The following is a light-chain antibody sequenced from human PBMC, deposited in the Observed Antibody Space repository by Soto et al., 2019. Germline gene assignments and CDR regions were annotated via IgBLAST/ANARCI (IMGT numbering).Light chain of an antibody. CDR2: LNSDGSH. CDR1: SGHSSYA. Sequence: QLVRTQSPSASASLGASVKLTCTLSSGHSSYAIAWHQQQPEKGPRYLMKLNSDGSHSKGDGIPDRFSGSSSGAERYLIISSLQSEDEADYSCQTWGTGIHVFGTGTKVTVL. V-gene: IGLV4-69*01. CDR3: QTWGTGIHV. J-gene: IGLJ1*01.